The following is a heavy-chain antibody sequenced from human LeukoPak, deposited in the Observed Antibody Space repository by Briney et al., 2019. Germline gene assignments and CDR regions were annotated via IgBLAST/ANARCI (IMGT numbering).Heavy chain of an antibody. D-gene: IGHD3-22*01. V-gene: IGHV3-23*01. CDR1: GFTFSSYA. Sequence: PGGSLRLSCAASGFTFSSYAMSWVRQAPGKGLEWVSAISGSGGSTYYADSVEGRFTISRDNSKNTLYLQMNSLKTEDTAVYYCTTDAYYYDSSGYYHWGQGTLVTVSS. J-gene: IGHJ5*02. CDR3: TTDAYYYDSSGYYH. CDR2: ISGSGGST.